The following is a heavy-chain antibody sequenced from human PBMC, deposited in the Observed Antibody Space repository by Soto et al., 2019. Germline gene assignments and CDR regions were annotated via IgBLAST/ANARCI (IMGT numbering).Heavy chain of an antibody. CDR2: ISWNSATI. V-gene: IGHV3-9*01. CDR1: GFMFDDHG. Sequence: EVQLVESGGGLVQPGRSLRLSCVASGFMFDDHGMHWVRQGPGKGLEWVSNISWNSATIGYADSVKGRFTISRDNAKNSLFLQMNSLRAEDTALYYCAKDLGGQQLLCGFDYWGQGTLVTVSS. CDR3: AKDLGGQQLLCGFDY. J-gene: IGHJ4*02. D-gene: IGHD2-2*01.